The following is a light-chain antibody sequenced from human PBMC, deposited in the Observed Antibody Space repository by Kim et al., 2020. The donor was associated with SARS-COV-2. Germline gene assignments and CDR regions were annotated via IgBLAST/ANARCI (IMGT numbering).Light chain of an antibody. CDR3: TSYTSSIWV. CDR1: SSDVGNYNY. CDR2: DIT. Sequence: QSALTQPASVSGSPGQSITLSCTGTSSDVGNYNYVSWYQQHPGKAPKLMIYDITKRPSGVSNRFSGSKSGNTASLTISGLQAEDEADYYCTSYTSSIWVFGGGTKVTVL. J-gene: IGLJ3*02. V-gene: IGLV2-14*01.